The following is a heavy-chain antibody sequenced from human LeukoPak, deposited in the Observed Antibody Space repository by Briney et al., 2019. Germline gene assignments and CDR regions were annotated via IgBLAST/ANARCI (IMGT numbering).Heavy chain of an antibody. J-gene: IGHJ4*02. D-gene: IGHD2-15*01. CDR3: AAGTPALEF. CDR1: GFTFSNYW. V-gene: IGHV3-7*05. CDR2: IKQDGSET. Sequence: GGSLRLSCAASGFTFSNYWMNWVRQAPGKGLEWVANIKQDGSETYYVGSVKGRFTISRDNAKNSLFLQMNSLRAEDTAVYYCAAGTPALEFWGQGTLVTVSS.